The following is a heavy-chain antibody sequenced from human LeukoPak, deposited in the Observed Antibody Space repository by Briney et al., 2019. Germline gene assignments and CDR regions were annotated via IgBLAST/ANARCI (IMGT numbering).Heavy chain of an antibody. CDR3: ARGFVYTGLDY. CDR2: IYSGGSI. D-gene: IGHD5/OR15-5a*01. Sequence: GGSLRLSCAASGFTVSSNYMSWVRQAPGEGLEWVSVIYSGGSIYYTDSVKGRFTISRDNSKNTLYLQMNSLRAEDTAVYYCARGFVYTGLDYWGQGTLVTVSS. CDR1: GFTVSSNY. V-gene: IGHV3-66*01. J-gene: IGHJ4*02.